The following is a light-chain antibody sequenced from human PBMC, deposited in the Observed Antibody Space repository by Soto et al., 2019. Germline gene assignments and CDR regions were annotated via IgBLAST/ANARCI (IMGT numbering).Light chain of an antibody. V-gene: IGKV3-15*01. Sequence: EIVMTESPATLSVSPGERATLSCRASQSVSSNLAWYQQKPGQAPRLLIYGASTRATGIPARFSASGTGTDFTLTISRLEPEDSAVYYCQQYSASPRTFGQGTKVDIK. CDR3: QQYSASPRT. CDR1: QSVSSN. CDR2: GAS. J-gene: IGKJ1*01.